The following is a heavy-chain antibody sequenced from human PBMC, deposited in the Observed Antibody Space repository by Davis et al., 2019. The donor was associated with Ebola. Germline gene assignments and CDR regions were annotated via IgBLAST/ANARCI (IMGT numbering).Heavy chain of an antibody. V-gene: IGHV3-23*01. J-gene: IGHJ5*02. Sequence: GESLKISCVASGLTFSNFGMSWVRQAPGKGLEWVSTISGGGHTTYYADSVKGRFTISRDISTNTVFLQMNSLRAEDTAIYYCAKWEIVMTSDVTLHPPNYFDPWGQGTLVTVSS. D-gene: IGHD2/OR15-2a*01. CDR1: GLTFSNFG. CDR2: ISGGGHTT. CDR3: AKWEIVMTSDVTLHPPNYFDP.